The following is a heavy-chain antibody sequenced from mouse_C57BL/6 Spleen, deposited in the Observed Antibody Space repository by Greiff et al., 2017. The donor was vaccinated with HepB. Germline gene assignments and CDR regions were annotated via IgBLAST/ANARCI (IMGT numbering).Heavy chain of an antibody. CDR2: ISNGGGST. D-gene: IGHD1-1*01. J-gene: IGHJ1*03. CDR1: GFTFSDYY. V-gene: IGHV5-12*01. CDR3: ARRGITTVVATGVSYWYFDV. Sequence: EVMLVESGGGLVQPGGSLKLSCAASGFTFSDYYMYWVRQTPEKRLEWVAYISNGGGSTYYPDTVKGRFTISRDNAKNTLYLQMSRLKSEDTAMYYCARRGITTVVATGVSYWYFDVWGTGTTVTVSS.